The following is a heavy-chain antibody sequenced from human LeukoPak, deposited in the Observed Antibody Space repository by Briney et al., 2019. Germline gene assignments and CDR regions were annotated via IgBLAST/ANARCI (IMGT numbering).Heavy chain of an antibody. CDR3: VRGGRDYYYYYYTDV. V-gene: IGHV4-39*07. CDR1: GGSISSSSYY. CDR2: INHSGST. Sequence: SETLSLTCTVSGGSISSSSYYWGCIRQPPGMGLEWIGEINHSGSTNYNPSLKSRVTISVDTSKNQFSLKLSSVTAADTAVYYCVRGGRDYYYYYYTDVWGKGTTVTVSS. J-gene: IGHJ6*03. D-gene: IGHD3-16*01.